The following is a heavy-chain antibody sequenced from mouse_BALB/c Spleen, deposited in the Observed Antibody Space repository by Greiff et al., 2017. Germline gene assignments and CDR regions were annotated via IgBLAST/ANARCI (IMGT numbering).Heavy chain of an antibody. CDR2: INPSTGYT. CDR1: GYTFTSYW. J-gene: IGHJ1*01. Sequence: VKLMESGAELAKPGASVKMSCKASGYTFTSYWMHWVKQRPGQGLEWIGYINPSTGYTEYNQKFKDKATLTADKSSSTAYMQLSSLTSEDSAVYYCARYGNYWYFDVWGAGTTVTVSS. CDR3: ARYGNYWYFDV. V-gene: IGHV1-7*01. D-gene: IGHD2-1*01.